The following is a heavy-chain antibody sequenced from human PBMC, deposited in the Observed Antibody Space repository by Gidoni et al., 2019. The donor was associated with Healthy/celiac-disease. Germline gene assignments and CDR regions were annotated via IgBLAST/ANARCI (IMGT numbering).Heavy chain of an antibody. CDR2: ISYDGSNK. V-gene: IGHV3-30*01. J-gene: IGHJ6*04. D-gene: IGHD3-10*01. Sequence: QVQLVESGGGVVQPGRSLRLSCAASGFTFSRYAMHWVRQAPGKGLEWVAVISYDGSNKYYADSVKSRFTISRDNSKNTLYLQMNSLRAEDTAVYYCARIGTMDVWGKGTTVTVSS. CDR3: ARIGTMDV. CDR1: GFTFSRYA.